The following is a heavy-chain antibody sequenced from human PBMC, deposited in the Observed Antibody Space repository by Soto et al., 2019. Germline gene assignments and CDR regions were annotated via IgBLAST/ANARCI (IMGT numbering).Heavy chain of an antibody. V-gene: IGHV1-18*01. D-gene: IGHD1-26*01. J-gene: IGHJ4*02. CDR3: TRGVSGSYYLYFDY. CDR1: GYTFSSFA. Sequence: QVQLVQSGAEVKKPGASVKVSCKASGYTFSSFAISWVRQAPGQGLEWMGWISGYNDNTNYAQNIQGRVTMTTDTSTSTAYMELRSLRSDDTAIYYCTRGVSGSYYLYFDYWGQGTLVTVSS. CDR2: ISGYNDNT.